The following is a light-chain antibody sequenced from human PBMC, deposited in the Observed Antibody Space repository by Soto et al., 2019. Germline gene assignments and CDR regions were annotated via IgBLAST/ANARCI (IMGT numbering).Light chain of an antibody. CDR1: QSVSSSY. V-gene: IGKV3-20*01. J-gene: IGKJ1*01. Sequence: EIVLTQSPDTLSLSPGERATLSCRASQSVSSSYLAWHQQKPGQAPRLLIYGPSTRATGIPDRFSGSGSGTDFTLSISRVEPDDFAVYYCQQYVASPWTFGQGTKVEIK. CDR2: GPS. CDR3: QQYVASPWT.